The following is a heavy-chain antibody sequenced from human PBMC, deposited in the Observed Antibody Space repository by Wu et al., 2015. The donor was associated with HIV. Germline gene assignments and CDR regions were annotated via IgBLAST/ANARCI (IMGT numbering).Heavy chain of an antibody. CDR3: ARDDQLPWFGDLDN. V-gene: IGHV1-2*02. CDR2: INPNSGAT. CDR1: GYRFNDYY. J-gene: IGHJ4*02. D-gene: IGHD3-10*01. Sequence: QVQLVQSGAEMKKPGASVKVSCRASGYRFNDYYIHWVRQAPGQGLEWMGWINPNSGATEYTQKFQGRVTMTRDTSISTAYMELSRLRSDDTAVYFCARDDQLPWFGDLDNWGQGTLVTVSS.